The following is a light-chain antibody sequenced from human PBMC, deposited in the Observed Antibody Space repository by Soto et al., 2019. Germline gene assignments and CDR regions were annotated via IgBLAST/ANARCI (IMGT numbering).Light chain of an antibody. V-gene: IGKV3-20*01. J-gene: IGKJ1*01. CDR3: QQYGSSPWT. CDR1: QSVSSSY. Sequence: IVLTQSLCTLSLSQGERATLSCMARQSVSSSYLAWYQQKPGQSPRLLIHGASSKATGIPDRFSGSGSGTDFTLTISRLEPEDFAVYYCQQYGSSPWTFGQGTKVDIK. CDR2: GAS.